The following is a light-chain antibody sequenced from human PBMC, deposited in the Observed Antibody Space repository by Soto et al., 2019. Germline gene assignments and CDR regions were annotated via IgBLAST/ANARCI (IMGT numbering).Light chain of an antibody. Sequence: EIVLTQSPGTLSLSPVETATLSCRASRSVSSNYLAWYQQRPGQAPRLLINRASNRATGIPDRFTGSGSGTDFTLTINRLEPADFAVYYCQHYGSSPRTFGQGTMVDIK. V-gene: IGKV3-20*01. CDR3: QHYGSSPRT. J-gene: IGKJ1*01. CDR1: RSVSSNY. CDR2: RAS.